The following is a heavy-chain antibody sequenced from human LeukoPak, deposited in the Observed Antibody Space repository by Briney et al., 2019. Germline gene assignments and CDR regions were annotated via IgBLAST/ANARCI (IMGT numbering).Heavy chain of an antibody. CDR2: INHSGST. V-gene: IGHV4-34*01. Sequence: SETLSLTCAVYGGSFSGYYWSWIRQPPGKGLEWIGEINHSGSTNYNPSLKSRVTISVDTSKNQFSLKLSSVTAADTAVYYCARSHGSTPQFDSWGQGTLVTVSS. J-gene: IGHJ4*02. CDR3: ARSHGSTPQFDS. CDR1: GGSFSGYY.